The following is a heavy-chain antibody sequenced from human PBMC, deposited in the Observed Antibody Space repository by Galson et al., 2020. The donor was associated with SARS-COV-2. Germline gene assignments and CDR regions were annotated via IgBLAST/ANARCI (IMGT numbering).Heavy chain of an antibody. J-gene: IGHJ3*01. D-gene: IGHD4-4*01. CDR1: GFAFSAYA. CDR3: AKAHSKTYWGGAFDV. CDR2: ISNIDTST. V-gene: IGHV3-23*01. Sequence: GESLKISCVASGFAFSAYAMTWVRQAPGKGLEWVSTISNIDTSTYYADSVQGRFTISRDTSNNMLSLQMNSLRADDTAVYFCAKAHSKTYWGGAFDVWGRGTMVTVSS.